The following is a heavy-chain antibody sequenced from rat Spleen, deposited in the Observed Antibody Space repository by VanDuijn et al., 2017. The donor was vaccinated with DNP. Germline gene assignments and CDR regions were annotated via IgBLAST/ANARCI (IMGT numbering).Heavy chain of an antibody. V-gene: IGHV1-43*01. J-gene: IGHJ1*01. Sequence: QIQLRQSGAEPAKPGSSVKISCKASGYTLTTYYITWIKETTGQGLEYIGYINTGSGGTNYNEKFRGKATLTVDTSSNTAFMQLSSLTPDDSAVYYCARRRLPYWYFDFWGPGTMVTVSS. CDR1: GYTLTTYY. CDR2: INTGSGGT. D-gene: IGHD1-4*01. CDR3: ARRRLPYWYFDF.